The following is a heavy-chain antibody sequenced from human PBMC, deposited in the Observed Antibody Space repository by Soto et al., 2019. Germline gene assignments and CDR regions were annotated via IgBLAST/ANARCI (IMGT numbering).Heavy chain of an antibody. Sequence: GESLKSCCKGSGYTFNNYWIAWVRQMPGQGLEWMGIVFPGDSESRYSPAFQGQVTMSADKSTGTAYLQWSSLKASDTAMYYCARRLSYDNSGHFLGRGLDVSGRGTMVPVSS. J-gene: IGHJ3*01. CDR3: ARRLSYDNSGHFLGRGLDV. D-gene: IGHD3-22*01. CDR1: GYTFNNYW. V-gene: IGHV5-51*01. CDR2: VFPGDSES.